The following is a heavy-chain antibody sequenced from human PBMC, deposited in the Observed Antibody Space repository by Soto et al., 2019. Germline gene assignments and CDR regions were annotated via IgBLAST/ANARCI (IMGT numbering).Heavy chain of an antibody. CDR3: ARDNITGLFAY. CDR2: INHSGST. V-gene: IGHV4-34*01. J-gene: IGHJ4*02. CDR1: GGSFSAYD. D-gene: IGHD2-8*02. Sequence: QVQLQQWGAGLLKPSETLSLTCAVYGGSFSAYDWTWIRQPPGTGLEWIGEINHSGSTNYNPSLKTRVTISVDTSKNQFSLKLTSVTAAATAVYYCARDNITGLFAYWGQGTLVTVSS.